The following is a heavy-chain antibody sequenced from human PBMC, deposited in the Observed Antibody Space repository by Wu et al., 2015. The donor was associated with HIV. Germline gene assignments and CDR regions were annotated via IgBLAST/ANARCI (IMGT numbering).Heavy chain of an antibody. V-gene: IGHV1-2*02. CDR3: ARGRYYDSSGYGP. Sequence: QVQLVQSGAEVKKPGASLKVSCKGSDYTFTAYYIHWVRQAPGQGLEWMGWINPNSGGTNYAQKFQGRVTMTRDTSISTAYMELSRLRSEDTAVYYCARGRYYDSSGYGPWGQGTLVTVSS. CDR2: INPNSGGT. J-gene: IGHJ5*02. D-gene: IGHD3-22*01. CDR1: DYTFTAYY.